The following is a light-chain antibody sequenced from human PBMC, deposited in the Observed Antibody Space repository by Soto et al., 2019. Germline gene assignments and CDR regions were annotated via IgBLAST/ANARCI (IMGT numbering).Light chain of an antibody. V-gene: IGKV3-15*01. CDR1: QSISSN. CDR2: RTS. Sequence: EIVMTQSPATLSVSPGERATLSCRASQSISSNLAWYQQKPGQAPRLLMFRTSSRATGFPDRFSGSGSGTEFNLTISSLQSEDFGVYYCQKYNNWPRATFGGGTKVDIK. CDR3: QKYNNWPRAT. J-gene: IGKJ4*01.